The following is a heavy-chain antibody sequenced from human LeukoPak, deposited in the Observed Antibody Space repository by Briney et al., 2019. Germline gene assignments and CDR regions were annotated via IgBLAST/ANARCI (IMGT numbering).Heavy chain of an antibody. J-gene: IGHJ6*02. CDR3: ARERYVVSSSYYYYYGMDV. D-gene: IGHD6-13*01. Sequence: GGSLRLSCAASGFTFSSYWKSWVRQAPGKGLEWVANIKQDGSEKYYVDSVKGRFTISRDNAKNSLYLQMNSLRAEDTAVYYCARERYVVSSSYYYYYGMDVWGQGTTVTVSS. CDR1: GFTFSSYW. V-gene: IGHV3-7*01. CDR2: IKQDGSEK.